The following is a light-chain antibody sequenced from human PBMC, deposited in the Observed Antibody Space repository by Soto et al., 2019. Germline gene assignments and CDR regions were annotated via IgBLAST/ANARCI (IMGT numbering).Light chain of an antibody. Sequence: DIQMTQSPSTLSGSVGDRVTITCRASQSIGDSLAWYQQKPGKAPYLLISDASTLESGVPSRFSGSGSGTEFTLTISSLQPDDFAVYYCQQYGSSRTFGQGTKVDIK. CDR2: DAS. CDR3: QQYGSSRT. CDR1: QSIGDS. J-gene: IGKJ1*01. V-gene: IGKV1-5*01.